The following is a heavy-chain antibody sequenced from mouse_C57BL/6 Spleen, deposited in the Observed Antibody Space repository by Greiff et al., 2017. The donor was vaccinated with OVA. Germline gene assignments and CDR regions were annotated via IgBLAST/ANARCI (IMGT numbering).Heavy chain of an antibody. Sequence: DVQLLESGPGLVKPSQSLSLTCSVTGYSITSGYYWNWIRQFPGNKLEWMGYIRYDGSNNYNPSLKNRISITRYTSKNQFFLKLNSVTTEDTATYCCARDYWFAYWGQGTLVTVSA. V-gene: IGHV3-6*01. J-gene: IGHJ3*01. CDR2: IRYDGSN. CDR3: ARDYWFAY. CDR1: GYSITSGYY.